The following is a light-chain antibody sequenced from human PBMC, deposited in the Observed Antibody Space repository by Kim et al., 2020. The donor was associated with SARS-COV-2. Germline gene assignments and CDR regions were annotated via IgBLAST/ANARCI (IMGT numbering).Light chain of an antibody. CDR2: KAS. CDR3: QQYYSYSPLT. Sequence: SVGDKTTITSRASNNINNWLVWYQQKQGKAPKLLIYKASALESGGPSKFSGSASGTEFTLTISSLQPDDYATYYCQQYYSYSPLTFGGGTKVDIK. V-gene: IGKV1-5*03. CDR1: NNINNW. J-gene: IGKJ4*01.